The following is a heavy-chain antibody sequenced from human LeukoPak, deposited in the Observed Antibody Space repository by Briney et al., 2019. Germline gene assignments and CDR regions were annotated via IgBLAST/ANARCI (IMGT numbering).Heavy chain of an antibody. CDR3: ARRPYSDYYYGMDV. D-gene: IGHD2-15*01. CDR1: GGSISSYY. V-gene: IGHV4-59*01. J-gene: IGHJ6*02. Sequence: SETLSLTCTVSGGSISSYYWSWIRQPPGKGLEWIGYIYYSGSTNYNPSLKSRVTISVDTSKNQFSLKLSSVTAADTAVYYCARRPYSDYYYGMDVWGQGTTVTVSS. CDR2: IYYSGST.